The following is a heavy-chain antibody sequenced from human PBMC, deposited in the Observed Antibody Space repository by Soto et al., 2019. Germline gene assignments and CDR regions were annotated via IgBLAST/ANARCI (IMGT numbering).Heavy chain of an antibody. D-gene: IGHD3-9*01. V-gene: IGHV1-8*01. Sequence: ASVKVSCKASGYTFTSYDINWVRQATGQGLEWLGWMNPNSGNTGYAQKFQGRVTMTRNTSISTAYMELSSLRSEDTAVYYCARAPSFLTGPMIDGSYGFDPWGQGTLVTVSS. CDR1: GYTFTSYD. CDR2: MNPNSGNT. J-gene: IGHJ5*02. CDR3: ARAPSFLTGPMIDGSYGFDP.